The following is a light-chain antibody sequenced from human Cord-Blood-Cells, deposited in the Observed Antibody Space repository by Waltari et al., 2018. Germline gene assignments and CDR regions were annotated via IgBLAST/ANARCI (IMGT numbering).Light chain of an antibody. V-gene: IGLV2-14*03. CDR2: DVS. Sequence: QSALTQPASVSGSPGQSITITCTGTISDVGGYNYVSWYQQHPGKAPNRMIYDVSNRPSGVSNRFSGSKSGNTASLTISGLQAEDEADYYCSSYTSSSTWVFGGGTKLTVL. J-gene: IGLJ3*02. CDR3: SSYTSSSTWV. CDR1: ISDVGGYNY.